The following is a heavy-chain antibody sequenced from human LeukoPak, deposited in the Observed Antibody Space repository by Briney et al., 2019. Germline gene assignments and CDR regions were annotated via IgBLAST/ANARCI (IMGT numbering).Heavy chain of an antibody. D-gene: IGHD3-16*01. CDR1: GFTFSSYA. CDR2: ISSSDTI. Sequence: GGSLRLSSAASGFTFSSYAMNWVRQAQGKGLEWVSYISSSDTIYYADSVKGRFSISRDNAKNSLYLQMNSLRAEDTAVYYCARDFGGAADYWGQGTLVTVSS. CDR3: ARDFGGAADY. J-gene: IGHJ4*02. V-gene: IGHV3-48*03.